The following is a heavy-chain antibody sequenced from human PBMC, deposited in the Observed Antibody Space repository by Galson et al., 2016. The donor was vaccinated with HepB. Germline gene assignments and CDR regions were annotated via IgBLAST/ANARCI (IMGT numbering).Heavy chain of an antibody. CDR3: ARGRSPSWLRIMDV. V-gene: IGHV4-61*08. CDR2: ISDSGST. Sequence: SETLSLTCTVSGGSVSRSAFYWSWVRQSPGKGLEWIGSISDSGSTNYNPSLKSRVTISVDASKNQFSLKLTSVTAADTGVYFCARGRSPSWLRIMDVWGRGTTVAVTS. J-gene: IGHJ6*02. CDR1: GGSVSRSAFY. D-gene: IGHD5-12*01.